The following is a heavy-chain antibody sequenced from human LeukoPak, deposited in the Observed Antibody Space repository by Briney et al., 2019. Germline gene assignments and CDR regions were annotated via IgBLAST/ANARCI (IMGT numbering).Heavy chain of an antibody. CDR3: AREGHCSSISCPPEFDY. Sequence: GGSLRLSCAASGFTFGSYVMHWVRQAPGKGLEWVAVIWYDGSNKYYGDSVKARFTISRDNSKNTLYLQMNSLRAEDTAVYYCAREGHCSSISCPPEFDYWGQGTLVTVSS. V-gene: IGHV3-33*01. CDR2: IWYDGSNK. D-gene: IGHD2-2*01. CDR1: GFTFGSYV. J-gene: IGHJ4*02.